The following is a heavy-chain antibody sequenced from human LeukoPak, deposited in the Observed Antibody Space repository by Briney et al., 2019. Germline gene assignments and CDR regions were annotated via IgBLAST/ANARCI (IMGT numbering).Heavy chain of an antibody. D-gene: IGHD3-10*01. CDR2: IYHSGSS. Sequence: PSETLSLTCAVSGYSISSGYYWGWIRQPPGKGLELIGSIYHSGSSYYNPSLNSRATMSVDTSKNQFSLKLSSVTASDTAVYYCARHGAFYYGSGSSGFDYWGQGTMVTVSS. V-gene: IGHV4-38-2*01. J-gene: IGHJ4*02. CDR1: GYSISSGYY. CDR3: ARHGAFYYGSGSSGFDY.